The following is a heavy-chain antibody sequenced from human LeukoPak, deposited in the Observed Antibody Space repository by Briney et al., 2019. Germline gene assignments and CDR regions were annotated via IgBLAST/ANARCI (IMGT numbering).Heavy chain of an antibody. CDR2: FYHSGST. V-gene: IGHV4-38-2*02. D-gene: IGHD3-3*01. CDR1: GYSLSTYSY. J-gene: IGHJ4*02. Sequence: PSETLSLTCTVSGYSLSTYSYWGWIRQPPGKGLEWIGSFYHSGSTYYNPSLKSRVTISADTSKDQFSLKLSSVTAADTAVYYCVFFPGYWGQGTLVTVSS. CDR3: VFFPGY.